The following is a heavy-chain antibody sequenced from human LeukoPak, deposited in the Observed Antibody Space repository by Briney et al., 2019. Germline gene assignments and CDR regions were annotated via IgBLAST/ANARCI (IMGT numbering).Heavy chain of an antibody. Sequence: SETLSLTCTVSGDSISNYYWSWIRQPPGEGLEWIGYIYYSGSTNYNPSLNSRVTISVDKSKNQFSLKLSSVTAADTAVYYCARLITMVRGLEDWFDPWGQGSLVTVSS. V-gene: IGHV4-59*12. CDR2: IYYSGST. CDR1: GDSISNYY. CDR3: ARLITMVRGLEDWFDP. J-gene: IGHJ5*02. D-gene: IGHD3-10*01.